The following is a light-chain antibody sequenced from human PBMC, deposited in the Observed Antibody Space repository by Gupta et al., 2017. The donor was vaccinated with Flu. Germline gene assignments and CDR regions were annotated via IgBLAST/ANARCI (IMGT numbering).Light chain of an antibody. CDR1: QSISSW. CDR3: QQDNSYPWT. V-gene: IGKV1-5*03. Sequence: DIQMNQSPSTLSASVGDRVTITCRASQSISSWLAWYQQKPGKAPKLLIYKASSLENWVPSRFICSGSGTEFTLTISSLQPDDFATYYCQQDNSYPWTFGQGTKVEIK. CDR2: KAS. J-gene: IGKJ1*01.